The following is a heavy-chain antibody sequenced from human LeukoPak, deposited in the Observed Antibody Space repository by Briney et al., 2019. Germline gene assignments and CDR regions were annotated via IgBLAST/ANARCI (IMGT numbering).Heavy chain of an antibody. CDR1: GYSLTSYD. J-gene: IGHJ4*02. V-gene: IGHV1-8*01. CDR2: MIPNSGNT. D-gene: IGHD1-26*01. CDR3: ARVQRAEFPLRYYFDY. Sequence: VASVKLSCKASGYSLTSYDINRVRQASGQGLEWMGWMIPNSGNTVYAQKFQGRVTMTWSTSTSTAYMELSSLRSEDTAVYYCARVQRAEFPLRYYFDYWGQGTLVTVSS.